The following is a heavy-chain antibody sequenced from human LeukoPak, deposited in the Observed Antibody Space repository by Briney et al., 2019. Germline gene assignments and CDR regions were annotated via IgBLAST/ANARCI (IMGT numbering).Heavy chain of an antibody. CDR3: AKSYCSSSSCYSFDS. Sequence: GGSLRLSCAASGFTFSSYAMNWVRQAPGKGLEWVSTITGSGGTTYYADSVKGRFTISRHKSKNTLFLQMNGLRAEDTAVYYCAKSYCSSSSCYSFDSWGQGALVTVSS. V-gene: IGHV3-23*01. CDR2: ITGSGGTT. J-gene: IGHJ4*02. CDR1: GFTFSSYA. D-gene: IGHD2-2*02.